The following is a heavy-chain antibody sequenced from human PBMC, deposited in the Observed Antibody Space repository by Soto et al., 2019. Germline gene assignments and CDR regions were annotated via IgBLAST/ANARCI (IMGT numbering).Heavy chain of an antibody. CDR3: ASGDWLVRYFDY. CDR2: INHSGST. V-gene: IGHV4-34*01. J-gene: IGHJ4*02. CDR1: GGSFSGYY. D-gene: IGHD6-19*01. Sequence: PSETLSLTCAVYGGSFSGYYWSWIRQPPGKGLEWIGEINHSGSTNYNPSLKSRVTISVDTSKNQFSLKLSSVTAADTAVYYCASGDWLVRYFDYWGQGTLVTVSS.